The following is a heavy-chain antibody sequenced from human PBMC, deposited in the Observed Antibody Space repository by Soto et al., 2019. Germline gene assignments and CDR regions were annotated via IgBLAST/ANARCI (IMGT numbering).Heavy chain of an antibody. CDR1: GGSISGYY. Sequence: PSETLSLTCNVSGGSISGYYWSWVRQPPGKGLEWIGYVYYSGSTNYNPSLKSRVDISVDTSKNQFSLRLRSVTSADTAVYYCERSMFAYSDYFFGLDTWGQGTLVTVSS. J-gene: IGHJ5*02. CDR2: VYYSGST. CDR3: ERSMFAYSDYFFGLDT. V-gene: IGHV4-59*01. D-gene: IGHD3-16*01.